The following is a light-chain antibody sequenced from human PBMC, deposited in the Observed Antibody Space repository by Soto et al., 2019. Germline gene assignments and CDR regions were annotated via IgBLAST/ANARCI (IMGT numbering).Light chain of an antibody. J-gene: IGKJ2*01. Sequence: EVVLTQSPGTLSLSPGESATLSCRASQSVSNNYFAWYQQKPGQAPRLLIFGSSDRATGIPDRFSGSGSGTDFNLTISRLAPEDFAVYYCHQYGSAPPYTFGQGTKREIK. V-gene: IGKV3-20*01. CDR2: GSS. CDR3: HQYGSAPPYT. CDR1: QSVSNNY.